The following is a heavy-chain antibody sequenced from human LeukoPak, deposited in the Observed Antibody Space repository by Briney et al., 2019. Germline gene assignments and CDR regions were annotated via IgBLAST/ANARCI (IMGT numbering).Heavy chain of an antibody. J-gene: IGHJ6*02. CDR2: ISGDGGDP. D-gene: IGHD6-19*01. V-gene: IGHV3-43*02. Sequence: GGSLRHSCVASGFNFDYCAMHWVRQAPRKGVEWVCLISGDGGDPYYADSVKGRFTISINNSKNSLYLQMHSLRTEDTGLYYCVKDRLPGGIALGGSDAGLDVWGQGTTVTVCS. CDR3: VKDRLPGGIALGGSDAGLDV. CDR1: GFNFDYCA.